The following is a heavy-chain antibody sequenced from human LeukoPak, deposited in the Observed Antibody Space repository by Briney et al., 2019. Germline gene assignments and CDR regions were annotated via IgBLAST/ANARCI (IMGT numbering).Heavy chain of an antibody. D-gene: IGHD6-19*01. CDR3: AKGGWGIAVNY. V-gene: IGHV3-23*01. CDR2: IGGSSGTT. Sequence: GGSLGLSCAASGFAFSSYAMSWVRQAPGKGLEWVSVIGGSSGTTYYADSVKGRFTISRDNSKNTLYLQMNSLRAEDTAVYYCAKGGWGIAVNYWGQGTLVTVSS. CDR1: GFAFSSYA. J-gene: IGHJ4*02.